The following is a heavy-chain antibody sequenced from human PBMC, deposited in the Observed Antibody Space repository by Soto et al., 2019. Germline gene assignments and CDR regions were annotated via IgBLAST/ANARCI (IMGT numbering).Heavy chain of an antibody. CDR3: ARGVAGSGFDL. V-gene: IGHV6-1*01. D-gene: IGHD6-19*01. Sequence: SQTLSLTCGVSGESVSSNTAASNLITSSPSRALXWLGRTYYRSNWSHDYAVSVKSRITVNQDTSKNRFSLQLNSVTPNDTAVYYCARGVAGSGFDLWGQGTLVTVSS. J-gene: IGHJ4*02. CDR2: TYYRSNWSH. CDR1: GESVSSNTAA.